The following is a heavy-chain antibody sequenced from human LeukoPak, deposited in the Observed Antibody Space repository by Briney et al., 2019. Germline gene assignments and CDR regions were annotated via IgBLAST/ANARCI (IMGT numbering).Heavy chain of an antibody. Sequence: GGSLRLSCAASGFTFSSYAMSWVRQAPGKGLEWVSAISGSGGSTYYADSVKGRFTISRDNSKNTLYLQMNSLRAEDTAVYYCAKSSIGPGSFYNWFDPWGQGTLVTVSS. D-gene: IGHD3-10*01. CDR3: AKSSIGPGSFYNWFDP. CDR2: ISGSGGST. J-gene: IGHJ5*02. V-gene: IGHV3-23*01. CDR1: GFTFSSYA.